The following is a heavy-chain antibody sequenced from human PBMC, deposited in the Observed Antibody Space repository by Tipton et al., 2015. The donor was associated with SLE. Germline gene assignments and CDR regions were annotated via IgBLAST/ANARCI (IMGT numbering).Heavy chain of an antibody. V-gene: IGHV3-23*01. CDR3: AKCYDFWSGYSDY. CDR2: ISGSGDST. D-gene: IGHD3-3*01. J-gene: IGHJ4*02. CDR1: GFTFSSYA. Sequence: SLRLSCAASGFTFSSYAMTWVRQAPGMGLEWVSAISGSGDSTYYADSVKGRFTISRDNSKNTLYLQMNSLRAEDTAVYYCAKCYDFWSGYSDYWGQGTLVTVSS.